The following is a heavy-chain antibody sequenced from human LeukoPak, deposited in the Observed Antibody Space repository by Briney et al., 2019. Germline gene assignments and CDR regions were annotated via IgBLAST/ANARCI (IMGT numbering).Heavy chain of an antibody. CDR2: IIPIFGTP. CDR3: ARGWLAETTVVTPYNY. J-gene: IGHJ4*02. CDR1: GGTFSSNA. D-gene: IGHD4-23*01. V-gene: IGHV1-69*01. Sequence: GSSVKVSCEASGGTFSSNAISWVRQAPGQGLEWMGGIIPIFGTPNYAEKFQGRVTITADESTSTAYMELSSLRSEDTAVYYCARGWLAETTVVTPYNYWGQGTLVTVSS.